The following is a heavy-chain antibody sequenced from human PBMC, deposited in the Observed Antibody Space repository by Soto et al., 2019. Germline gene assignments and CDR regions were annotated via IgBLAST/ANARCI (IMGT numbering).Heavy chain of an antibody. D-gene: IGHD2-15*01. CDR2: INPSDGGT. CDR1: GDTFTTYY. V-gene: IGHV1-46*03. J-gene: IGHJ4*02. Sequence: ASVKVSCKASGDTFTTYYVHWVRQAPGQGLEWMGVINPSDGGTSYAQKFQGRVTMTRDTSTSTVYMELSSLRSEDTAMYYCARRGYCSGGSCPLGFDYWGQGTLVTV. CDR3: ARRGYCSGGSCPLGFDY.